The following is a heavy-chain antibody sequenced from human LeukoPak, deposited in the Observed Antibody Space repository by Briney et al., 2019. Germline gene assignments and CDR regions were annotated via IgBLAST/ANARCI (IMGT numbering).Heavy chain of an antibody. Sequence: ASVKVSCKASGYTFTNYYMHWVRQAPGQGLEWMGIINPSGGSTSYAQKLQGRVTMTRDTSTSTVYMELSSLRSEDTAVYYCAAPYYYDSSGYSSLDYWGQGTLVTVSS. J-gene: IGHJ4*02. V-gene: IGHV1-46*01. CDR3: AAPYYYDSSGYSSLDY. CDR2: INPSGGST. CDR1: GYTFTNYY. D-gene: IGHD3-22*01.